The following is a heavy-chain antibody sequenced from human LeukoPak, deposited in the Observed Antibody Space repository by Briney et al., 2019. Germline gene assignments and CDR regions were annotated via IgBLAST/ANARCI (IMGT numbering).Heavy chain of an antibody. CDR3: ARDGDRYYYDSSGYYNYYYYMDV. V-gene: IGHV3-48*01. Sequence: GGSLRLSCAASGFTFSSYSMNWVRQAPGKGLEWVSYISSSSSTIYYADSVKGRFTISRDNAKNSLYLQMNSLRAEDTAVYYCARDGDRYYYDSSGYYNYYYYMDVWGKGTTVTVSS. J-gene: IGHJ6*03. D-gene: IGHD3-22*01. CDR1: GFTFSSYS. CDR2: ISSSSSTI.